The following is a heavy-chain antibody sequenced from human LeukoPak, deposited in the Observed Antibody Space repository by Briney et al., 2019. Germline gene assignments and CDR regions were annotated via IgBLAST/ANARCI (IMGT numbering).Heavy chain of an antibody. CDR2: INHSGST. CDR1: GGSFSGYY. D-gene: IGHD5-12*01. V-gene: IGHV4-34*01. J-gene: IGHJ4*02. CDR3: ARRSGVMNGYDYDY. Sequence: SETLSLTCAVYGGSFSGYYWSWIRQPPGKGLEWIGEINHSGSTNYNPSLKSRVTISVDTSKNQFSLKLSSVTAADTAVYYCARRSGVMNGYDYDYWGQGTLVTVSS.